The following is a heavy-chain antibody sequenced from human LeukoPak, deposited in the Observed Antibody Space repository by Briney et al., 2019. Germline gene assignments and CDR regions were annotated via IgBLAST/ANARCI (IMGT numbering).Heavy chain of an antibody. D-gene: IGHD3-9*01. Sequence: ASVKVSCKASGYTFTSYGISWVRQAPGQGLEGMGLISAYNGNTNYAQKLQGRVTMTTDTSTSTAYMELRSLRSDDTAVYYCAILYYDILTGYFEFDYWGQGTLVTVSS. CDR2: ISAYNGNT. CDR1: GYTFTSYG. V-gene: IGHV1-18*01. J-gene: IGHJ4*02. CDR3: AILYYDILTGYFEFDY.